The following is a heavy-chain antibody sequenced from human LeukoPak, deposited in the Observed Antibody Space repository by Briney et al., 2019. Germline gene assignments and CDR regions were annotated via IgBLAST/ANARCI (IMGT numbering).Heavy chain of an antibody. Sequence: PGRSLRLSCAASGFTFSTYGMHWVRQAPGKGLEWVAVISYDGSDKYYADSVKGRFTISRDNSKNTLYLQMNSLRAGDTAVYYCAKDHTSSWYYFDYWGQGTLVTVSS. CDR1: GFTFSTYG. CDR2: ISYDGSDK. J-gene: IGHJ4*02. CDR3: AKDHTSSWYYFDY. V-gene: IGHV3-30*18. D-gene: IGHD6-13*01.